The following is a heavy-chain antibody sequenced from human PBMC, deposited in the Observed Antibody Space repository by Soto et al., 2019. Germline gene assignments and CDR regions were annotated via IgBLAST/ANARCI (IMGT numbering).Heavy chain of an antibody. J-gene: IGHJ4*02. D-gene: IGHD3-9*01. CDR3: ARGDILTGYYTYYFDY. CDR2: INPNSGGT. V-gene: IGHV1-2*04. Sequence: ASVKVSCKASGYTFTGYYMHWVRQAPGQGLEWMGWINPNSGGTNYAQKFQGWVTMTRDTSISTAYMELSRLRSDDTAVYYCARGDILTGYYTYYFDYWGQGTLVTVSS. CDR1: GYTFTGYY.